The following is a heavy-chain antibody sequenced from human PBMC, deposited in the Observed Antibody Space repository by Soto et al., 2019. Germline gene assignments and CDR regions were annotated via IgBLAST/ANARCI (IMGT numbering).Heavy chain of an antibody. D-gene: IGHD2-2*01. V-gene: IGHV1-3*01. CDR2: INAGNGNT. J-gene: IGHJ5*02. Sequence: ASEEVSCKAPGYTFTSYAMHWVRQAPGQRHEWMGWINAGNGNTKYSQKFQGRVTITRDTSASTAYMELSSLRSEDTAVYYCARARVVVVPAATFGVGWFDPWGQGTLVTVSS. CDR1: GYTFTSYA. CDR3: ARARVVVVPAATFGVGWFDP.